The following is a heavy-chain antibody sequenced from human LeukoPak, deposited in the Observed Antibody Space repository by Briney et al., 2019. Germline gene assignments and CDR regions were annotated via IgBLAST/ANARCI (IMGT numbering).Heavy chain of an antibody. V-gene: IGHV3-53*01. Sequence: GGSLRLSCVASGFTVTSNYVTWVRQAPGKGLEWVSVIYTGGSPYYADSVKGRFAISRDISKNTVYLQMYSLRAEDTAVYYCARGAATGPTLGLDHWGQGTLVTVSS. CDR2: IYTGGSP. D-gene: IGHD6-13*01. J-gene: IGHJ4*02. CDR3: ARGAATGPTLGLDH. CDR1: GFTVTSNY.